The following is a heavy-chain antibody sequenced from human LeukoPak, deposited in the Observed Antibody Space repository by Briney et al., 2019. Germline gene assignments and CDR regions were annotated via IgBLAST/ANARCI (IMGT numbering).Heavy chain of an antibody. Sequence: SETLSLTCTVSGGSISSSSYYWGWIRQPPGKGLGWIGSIYYSGSTYYNPSLKSRVTISVDTSKNQFSLKLSSVTAADTAVYYCARRGRSGSYPFDYWGQGTLVTVSS. V-gene: IGHV4-39*07. CDR1: GGSISSSSYY. D-gene: IGHD3-10*01. J-gene: IGHJ4*02. CDR3: ARRGRSGSYPFDY. CDR2: IYYSGST.